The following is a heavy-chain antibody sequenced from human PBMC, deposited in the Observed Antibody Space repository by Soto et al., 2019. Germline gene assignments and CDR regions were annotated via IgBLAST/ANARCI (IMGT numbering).Heavy chain of an antibody. CDR3: ARHIAAVGDWFDP. CDR1: GYSFTSYW. CDR2: IDPSDSYT. V-gene: IGHV5-10-1*01. J-gene: IGHJ5*02. D-gene: IGHD6-13*01. Sequence: PGESLKISCKGSGYSFTSYWISWVRQMPGKGLEWMGRIDPSDSYTNYSPSFQGHVTISADKSISTAYLQWSSLEASDTAMYYCARHIAAVGDWFDPWGQGTLVTVSS.